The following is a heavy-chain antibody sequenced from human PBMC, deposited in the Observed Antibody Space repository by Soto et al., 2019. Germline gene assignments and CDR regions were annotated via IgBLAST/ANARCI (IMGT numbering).Heavy chain of an antibody. CDR2: ISNSGNTI. CDR3: ARDIDNRDYYYGLDV. D-gene: IGHD1-20*01. Sequence: PGGSLRLSCVASGFVFKNYEMNWVRQAPGKGLEWISYISNSGNTIYVADSMRGRFTISRDNAKNSLFLQMNSLRADDTAVYYCARDIDNRDYYYGLDVWGPGTTVTVSS. CDR1: GFVFKNYE. J-gene: IGHJ6*02. V-gene: IGHV3-48*03.